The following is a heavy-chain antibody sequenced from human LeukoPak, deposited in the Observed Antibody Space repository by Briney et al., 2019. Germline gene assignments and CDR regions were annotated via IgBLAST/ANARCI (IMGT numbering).Heavy chain of an antibody. CDR1: GFTFSTYS. CDR2: ISSSTSTI. CDR3: AKQVKVVVAATSHFDY. D-gene: IGHD2-15*01. V-gene: IGHV3-48*01. Sequence: GGSLRLSCAASGFTFSTYSMNWVRQAPGKGLEWVSYISSSTSTIYYADSVKGRFTISRDNAKNSLYLQMNSLRAEDTAVYYCAKQVKVVVAATSHFDYWGQGTLVTVSS. J-gene: IGHJ4*02.